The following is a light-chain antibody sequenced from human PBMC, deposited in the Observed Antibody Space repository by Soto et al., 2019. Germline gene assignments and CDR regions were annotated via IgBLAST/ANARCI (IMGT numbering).Light chain of an antibody. V-gene: IGKV1-9*01. CDR3: QQLNSYPLT. CDR2: AAS. Sequence: DIQLTQSPSFLSPSVGDRVTITCRARQDISSYLAWYQQKPGKAPKLLIYAASFLESGVPSRFSGSGSGTAFTLTISSLQPEDFATYYCQQLNSYPLTFGGGTKVEI. CDR1: QDISSY. J-gene: IGKJ4*01.